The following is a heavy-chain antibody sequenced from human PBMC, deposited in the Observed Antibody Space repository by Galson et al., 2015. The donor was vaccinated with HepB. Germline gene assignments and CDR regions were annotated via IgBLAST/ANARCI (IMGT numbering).Heavy chain of an antibody. CDR2: IIPFFGTA. D-gene: IGHD6-13*01. CDR1: GGTFSSYA. V-gene: IGHV1-69*13. Sequence: SVKVSCKASGGTFSSYAISWVRQAPGQGLEWMGGIIPFFGTANYAQKFQGRVTITADESTSTAYMELSSLRSEDTAVYYCARNLRIAAAPRHYYGMDVWGQGTTVTVSS. J-gene: IGHJ6*02. CDR3: ARNLRIAAAPRHYYGMDV.